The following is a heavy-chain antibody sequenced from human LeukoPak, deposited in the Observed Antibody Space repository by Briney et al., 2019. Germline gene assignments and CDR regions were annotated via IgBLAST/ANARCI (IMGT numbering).Heavy chain of an antibody. CDR3: ARKITTVRGPLIKGYFDL. Sequence: GGSLRLSCSGSGFTFMNYVMGWVRQAPGKGLEWVSSIRLGGGLTHSADPVKGRFIISRDMNTLFLQMNNLRPEDTAMYYCARKITTVRGPLIKGYFDLWGRGTLVSVSS. D-gene: IGHD3-10*01. CDR1: GFTFMNYV. V-gene: IGHV3-23*01. J-gene: IGHJ2*01. CDR2: IRLGGGLT.